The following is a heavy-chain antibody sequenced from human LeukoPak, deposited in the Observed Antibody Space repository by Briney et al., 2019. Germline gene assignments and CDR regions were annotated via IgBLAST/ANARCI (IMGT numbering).Heavy chain of an antibody. V-gene: IGHV4-34*01. CDR2: INHSGST. CDR3: ARVHCGGDCHLDY. D-gene: IGHD2-21*02. Sequence: PSETLSLTCAVYGGSFSGYYWSWIRQPPGKGLEWIGEINHSGSTNYNPSLKSRVTMSVDRSKNQFSLKLSSVTAADTAVYYCARVHCGGDCHLDYWGQGTLVTVSS. J-gene: IGHJ4*02. CDR1: GGSFSGYY.